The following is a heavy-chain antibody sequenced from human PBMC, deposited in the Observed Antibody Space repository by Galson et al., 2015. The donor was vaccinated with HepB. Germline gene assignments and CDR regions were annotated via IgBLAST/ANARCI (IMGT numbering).Heavy chain of an antibody. D-gene: IGHD4-17*01. Sequence: SLRLSCAASGFTFSSYGMHWVRQAPGKGLEWVAFIRYDETNKYYADSVKGRSTVSRANSKNTLFLQMNSLRPEDTAVYYCARCLRDYGWGFYYGMDVWGQGTTVTVSS. CDR2: IRYDETNK. CDR1: GFTFSSYG. J-gene: IGHJ6*02. V-gene: IGHV3-30*02. CDR3: ARCLRDYGWGFYYGMDV.